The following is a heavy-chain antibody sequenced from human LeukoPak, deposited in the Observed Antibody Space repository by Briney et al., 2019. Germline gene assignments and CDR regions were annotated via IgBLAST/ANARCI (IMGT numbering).Heavy chain of an antibody. CDR2: INPSGGST. CDR3: ARDRRGNSALDY. CDR1: GGTFSSYA. Sequence: ASVKVSCTASGGTFSSYAISWVRQAPGQGLEWMGIINPSGGSTSYAQKFQGRVTMTRDTSTSTVYMELSSLRSEDTAVYYCARDRRGNSALDYWGQGTLVTVSS. V-gene: IGHV1-46*01. D-gene: IGHD4-23*01. J-gene: IGHJ4*02.